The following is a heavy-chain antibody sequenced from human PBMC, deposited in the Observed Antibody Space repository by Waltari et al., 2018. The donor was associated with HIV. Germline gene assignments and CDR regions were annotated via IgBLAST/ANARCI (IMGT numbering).Heavy chain of an antibody. CDR1: GGTFSSYA. Sequence: QVQLVQSGAEVKKPGSSVTVSCKASGGTFSSYAIRWVRQPPGQGLEWMGGIIPSFGTANYAQKFQGRVTITADESTSTAYMELSSLRSEDTAVYYCASGRYYYDSSGYYCYYYDMDVWGQGTTVTVSS. CDR3: ASGRYYYDSSGYYCYYYDMDV. D-gene: IGHD3-22*01. V-gene: IGHV1-69*12. CDR2: IIPSFGTA. J-gene: IGHJ6*02.